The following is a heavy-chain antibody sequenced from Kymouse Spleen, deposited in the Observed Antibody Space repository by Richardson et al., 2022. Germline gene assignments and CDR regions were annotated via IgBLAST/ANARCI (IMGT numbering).Heavy chain of an antibody. CDR1: GGSFSGYY. CDR3: ARRDYGSGSYAFDI. D-gene: IGHD3-10*01. V-gene: IGHV4-34*01. J-gene: IGHJ3*02. Sequence: QVQLQQWGAGLLKPSETLSLTCAVYGGSFSGYYWSWIRQPPGKGLEWIGEINHSGSTNYNPSLKSRVTISVDTSKNQFSLKLSSVTAADTAVYYCARRDYGSGSYAFDIWGQGTMVTVSS. CDR2: INHSGST.